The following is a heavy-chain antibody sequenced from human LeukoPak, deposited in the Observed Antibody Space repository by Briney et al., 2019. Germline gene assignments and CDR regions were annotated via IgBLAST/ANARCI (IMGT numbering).Heavy chain of an antibody. Sequence: TGGSLRLSCAASGFTFSSYAMHWVRQAPGKGLEWVAVISYDGSNKYYADSVKGRITISRDNSKNTLYLQMNSLRAEDTAVYYCARDLVNWGQGTLVTVSS. CDR1: GFTFSSYA. CDR2: ISYDGSNK. CDR3: ARDLVN. V-gene: IGHV3-30-3*01. D-gene: IGHD3-22*01. J-gene: IGHJ4*02.